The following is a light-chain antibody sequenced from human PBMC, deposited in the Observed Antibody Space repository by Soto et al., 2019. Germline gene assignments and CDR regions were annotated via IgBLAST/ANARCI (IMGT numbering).Light chain of an antibody. J-gene: IGLJ1*01. Sequence: QSVLTQPRSVSGSPGQSVTFSCTGTSSDVGAYIYVSWYQQHPGKAPKLIIYDVIKRPSGVPDRFSGSKSGNTASLTISGLQAEDADDYYCCSYAGSYTHVFGTGTKV. CDR3: CSYAGSYTHV. V-gene: IGLV2-11*01. CDR2: DVI. CDR1: SSDVGAYIY.